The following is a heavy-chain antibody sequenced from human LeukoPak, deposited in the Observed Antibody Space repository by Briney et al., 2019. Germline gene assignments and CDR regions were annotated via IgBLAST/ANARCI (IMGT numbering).Heavy chain of an antibody. D-gene: IGHD1-26*01. CDR3: AKDTNPDPDIDYRGSNPDPNPAFDY. J-gene: IGHJ4*02. V-gene: IGHV3-23*01. CDR1: GFTFSSYA. CDR2: ISGSGGST. Sequence: GGSLRLSCAASGFTFSSYAMSWVRQAPGKGLEWVSAISGSGGSTYYADSVKGRFTISRDNSKNTLYLQMNSLRAEDTAVYYCAKDTNPDPDIDYRGSNPDPNPAFDYWGRGTLVTVPS.